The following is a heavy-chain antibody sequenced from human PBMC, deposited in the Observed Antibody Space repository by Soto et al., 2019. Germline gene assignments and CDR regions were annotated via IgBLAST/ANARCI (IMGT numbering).Heavy chain of an antibody. CDR3: ARGGIPASGTVWNWFVL. CDR1: GFSFSSYA. V-gene: IGHV3-23*01. Sequence: EAQLLESGGDVVHRGGSLRLSCTASGFSFSSYALNWVRQAPGKGLEWISGISGSGDDSYYAGSVKGRSTISRDNSKNTLYLQINSLRPDDTAVYYCARGGIPASGTVWNWFVLWGQGTLVTVSS. D-gene: IGHD6-13*01. CDR2: ISGSGDDS. J-gene: IGHJ5*01.